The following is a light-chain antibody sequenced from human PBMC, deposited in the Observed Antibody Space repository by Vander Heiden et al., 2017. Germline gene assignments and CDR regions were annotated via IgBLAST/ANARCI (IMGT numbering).Light chain of an antibody. CDR1: TSNIKYNS. CDR2: ETD. CDR3: ATWDDSLNAEV. Sequence: QSVLTQPPSASGVPGQTVTISCSGGTSNIKYNSIYWYQQLPGTAPKFLIYETDQRPSGVPDRFSGSKSGTSASLAISGLRSEDEALYYCATWDDSLNAEVFGGGTTLTVL. J-gene: IGLJ2*01. V-gene: IGLV1-47*01.